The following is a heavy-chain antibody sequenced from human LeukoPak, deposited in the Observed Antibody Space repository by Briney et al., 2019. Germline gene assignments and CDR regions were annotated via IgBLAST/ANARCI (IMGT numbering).Heavy chain of an antibody. CDR2: IYYSGST. Sequence: PSETLSLTCTVSGGSISSSNYYWGWIRQPPGKGLEWIGSIYYSGSTYDNPSLKSRVTISVDTSKNRFSLKLSSVTAADTAVYYCARSRPSPLTYYGMDVWGQGTTVTVSS. J-gene: IGHJ6*02. CDR3: ARSRPSPLTYYGMDV. D-gene: IGHD3-9*01. V-gene: IGHV4-39*01. CDR1: GGSISSSNYY.